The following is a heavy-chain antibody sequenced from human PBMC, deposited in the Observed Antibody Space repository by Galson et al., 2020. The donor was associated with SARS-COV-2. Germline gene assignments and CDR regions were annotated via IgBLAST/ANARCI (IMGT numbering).Heavy chain of an antibody. J-gene: IGHJ6*02. CDR3: AKADCRDDTCDSEYYYYGVDV. CDR2: ISAGGGAK. V-gene: IGHV3-23*01. Sequence: PGGSLRLSCAASGFTFNKFAMNWVRQAPGKGLEWVSVISAGGGAKFYADSLRGRFTISRDNSKNTLYLQIHSLTADDTAVYYCAKADCRDDTCDSEYYYYGVDVWCLGTTVTVSS. CDR1: GFTFNKFA. D-gene: IGHD2-15*01.